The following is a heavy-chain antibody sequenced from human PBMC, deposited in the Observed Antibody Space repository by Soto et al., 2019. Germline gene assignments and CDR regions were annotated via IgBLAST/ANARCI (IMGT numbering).Heavy chain of an antibody. V-gene: IGHV3-33*06. D-gene: IGHD5-12*01. CDR3: AKGKRPPPPYSAYEPFDS. CDR2: FWKDGNTK. J-gene: IGHJ4*02. Sequence: QVQLVESGGGVVQPGRSLRLSCAASGFSLSSSVMHWVRQAPGKGLEWVAVFWKDGNTKYYADSVKGRFIISRDNSKNTLYLELNSPRPEDTALYYCAKGKRPPPPYSAYEPFDSWGQGTLVSVSS. CDR1: GFSLSSSV.